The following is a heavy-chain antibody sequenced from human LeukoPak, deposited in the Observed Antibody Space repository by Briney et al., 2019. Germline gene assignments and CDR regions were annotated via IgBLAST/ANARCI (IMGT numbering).Heavy chain of an antibody. CDR2: INPNSGGT. CDR3: ARDDSSSGLGY. D-gene: IGHD6-6*01. CDR1: GYTFTGYY. V-gene: IGHV1-2*04. J-gene: IGHJ4*02. Sequence: ASVKVSCKASGYTFTGYYMHWVRQAPGQGLEWMGWINPNSGGTNYAQKFQGWVTMTRDTSISTAYMELSRLRSEDTAVYYCARDDSSSGLGYWGQGTLVTVSS.